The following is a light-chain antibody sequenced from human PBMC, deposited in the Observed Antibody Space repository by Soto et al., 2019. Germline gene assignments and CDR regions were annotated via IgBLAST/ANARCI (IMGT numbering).Light chain of an antibody. CDR3: RSYASSLSVV. CDR1: SSNIGAGYD. J-gene: IGLJ2*01. Sequence: QSALTQPPSVSGAPGQRVTISCTGSSSNIGAGYDVHWYQQLPGTAPKLLIYGNSNRPSGVPDRFSGSKSGTSASLAIPWLQGEDEADYYCRSYASSLSVVFGGGTKLTVL. V-gene: IGLV1-40*01. CDR2: GNS.